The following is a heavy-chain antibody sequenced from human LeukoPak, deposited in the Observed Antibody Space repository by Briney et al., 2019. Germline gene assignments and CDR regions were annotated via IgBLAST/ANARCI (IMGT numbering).Heavy chain of an antibody. V-gene: IGHV3-23*01. CDR3: AKAFWSGYSNMIDY. CDR2: ISGSGGST. CDR1: GFTFSSYA. D-gene: IGHD3-3*01. J-gene: IGHJ4*02. Sequence: GGSLRLYCAASGFTFSSYAMSWVRQAPGKGLEWVSAISGSGGSTYYADSVKGRFTISRDNSKNTPYLQMNSLRAEDTAVYYCAKAFWSGYSNMIDYWGQGTLVTVSS.